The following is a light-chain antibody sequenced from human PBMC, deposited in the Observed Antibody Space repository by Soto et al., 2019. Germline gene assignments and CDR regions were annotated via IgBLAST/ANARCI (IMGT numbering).Light chain of an antibody. J-gene: IGKJ1*01. Sequence: DIQMTQSPSCLSASVGDRVTITCRAKERVSSYVNWYPQKPGKAPKLLIYAASSLQSGVPARFSGSGSVTDFTLTISGLQPEDFATYYCHQSYSKWTFGQGTKVEIK. CDR3: HQSYSKWT. V-gene: IGKV1-39*01. CDR2: AAS. CDR1: ERVSSY.